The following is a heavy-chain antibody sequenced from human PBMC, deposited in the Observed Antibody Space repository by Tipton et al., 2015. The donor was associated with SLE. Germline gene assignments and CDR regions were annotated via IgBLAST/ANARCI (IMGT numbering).Heavy chain of an antibody. V-gene: IGHV4-39*02. J-gene: IGHJ5*02. CDR1: GGSITSDTYY. D-gene: IGHD3-16*01. CDR2: TYSSGST. CDR3: ARATWGRKFDT. Sequence: TLSLTCTVSGGSITSDTYYWVWIRQPPGKGLEGIGTTYSSGSTYDNPSLKSRATISLDTSKNTFPLRLSSVTAADTAVFYCARATWGRKFDTWGQGTLVTVSS.